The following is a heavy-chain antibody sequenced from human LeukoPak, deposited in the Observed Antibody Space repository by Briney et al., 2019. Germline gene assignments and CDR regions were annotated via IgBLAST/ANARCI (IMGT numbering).Heavy chain of an antibody. CDR3: AKDQVVVVPAAAADY. CDR1: GFTVSSNY. CDR2: IYSGGST. D-gene: IGHD2-2*01. Sequence: GGSLRLSCAASGFTVSSNYMSWVRQAPGKGLEWVSVIYSGGSTYYADSVKGRFTISRDNSKNTLYLQMNSLRAEDTAVYYCAKDQVVVVPAAAADYWGQGTLVTVSS. J-gene: IGHJ4*02. V-gene: IGHV3-53*05.